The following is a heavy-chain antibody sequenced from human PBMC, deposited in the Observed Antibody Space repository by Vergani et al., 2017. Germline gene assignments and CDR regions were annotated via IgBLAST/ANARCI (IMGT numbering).Heavy chain of an antibody. CDR2: IYYSGST. V-gene: IGHV4-39*07. Sequence: QLQLQESGPGLVKPSETLSLTCTVSGGSISSSSYYWGWIRQPPGKGLEWIGSIYYSGSTYYNPSLKSRVTISVDTSKNQFSLKLSSVTAADTAVYYCARDGAMVTGDYGMDVWGQGTTVTVSS. J-gene: IGHJ6*02. CDR1: GGSISSSSYY. CDR3: ARDGAMVTGDYGMDV. D-gene: IGHD5-18*01.